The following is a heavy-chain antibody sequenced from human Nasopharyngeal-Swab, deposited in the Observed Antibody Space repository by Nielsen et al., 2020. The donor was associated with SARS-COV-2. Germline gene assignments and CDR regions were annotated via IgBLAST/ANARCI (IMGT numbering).Heavy chain of an antibody. CDR1: GFIITSNY. D-gene: IGHD2-8*01. J-gene: IGHJ4*02. CDR2: IYSGGNA. V-gene: IGHV3-53*01. Sequence: GGSLRLSCAASGFIITSNYMNWVRQAPGKGLEWVPVIYSGGNAYYADSVKGRFTISRDTSKNMLYLQMDSVRADDTAVYYCARDTGFCTRGSCGPFDSWGQGTLVSVSS. CDR3: ARDTGFCTRGSCGPFDS.